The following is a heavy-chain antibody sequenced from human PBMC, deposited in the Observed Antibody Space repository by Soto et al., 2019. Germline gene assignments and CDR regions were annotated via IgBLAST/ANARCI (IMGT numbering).Heavy chain of an antibody. CDR1: GFSLSTSGVG. D-gene: IGHD3-10*01. CDR3: AHSEGFGDYFQH. J-gene: IGHJ1*01. Sequence: QITLKESGPTLVKPTQTLTLTCTFSGFSLSTSGVGVGWIRQPPGKALEWLGIIYWDDVKWCSPSLKTRLTLPKDTSKNQVVLIMTNMDPVATATYYCAHSEGFGDYFQHWGQGTLITVSS. V-gene: IGHV2-5*02. CDR2: IYWDDVK.